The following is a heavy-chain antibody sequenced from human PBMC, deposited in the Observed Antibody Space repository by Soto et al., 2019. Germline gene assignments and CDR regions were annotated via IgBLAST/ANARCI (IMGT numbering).Heavy chain of an antibody. CDR2: IWYDGSYK. D-gene: IGHD2-2*01. V-gene: IGHV3-33*01. Sequence: QVQLVESGGGVVQPGRSLRLSCAASGFTFSSYGMHWVRQAPGKGLERVAVIWYDGSYKYYADSVKGRFTISRDNSKNTLYLQMNSLRAEDTAVYYCARDSSSSHGMDVWGQGTTVTVSS. J-gene: IGHJ6*02. CDR3: ARDSSSSHGMDV. CDR1: GFTFSSYG.